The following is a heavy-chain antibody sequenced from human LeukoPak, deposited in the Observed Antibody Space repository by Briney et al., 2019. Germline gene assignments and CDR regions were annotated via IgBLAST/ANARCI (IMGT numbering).Heavy chain of an antibody. Sequence: GGLRLSCAASGFNFSDYSMNWVRQTPGKGLERISYIISSSTIYYADSVKGRFTISRDNAKNSLYLQMNSLRAEDTAVYYCARDHTGAFDYWGQGTLVTVSS. CDR2: IISSSTI. CDR3: ARDHTGAFDY. V-gene: IGHV3-69-1*02. D-gene: IGHD7-27*01. J-gene: IGHJ4*02. CDR1: GFNFSDYS.